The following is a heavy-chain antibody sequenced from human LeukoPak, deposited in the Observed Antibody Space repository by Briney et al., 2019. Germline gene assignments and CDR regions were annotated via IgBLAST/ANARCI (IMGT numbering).Heavy chain of an antibody. CDR1: GGTFSSYA. V-gene: IGHV1-69*05. CDR3: ARGPFSLGVGVRSAEFFQH. D-gene: IGHD3-10*01. Sequence: SVKVSCKASGGTFSSYAISWVRQAPGQGLEWMGRIIPIFGTANYAQKFQGRVTITTDESTSTAYMELSSLRSDDTAVYYCARGPFSLGVGVRSAEFFQHWGQGTLVTVSS. J-gene: IGHJ1*01. CDR2: IIPIFGTA.